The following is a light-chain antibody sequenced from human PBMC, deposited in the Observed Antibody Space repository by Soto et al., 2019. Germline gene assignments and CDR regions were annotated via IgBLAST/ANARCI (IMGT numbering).Light chain of an antibody. Sequence: DIQMTQYPSALSASVEDRVTITCRASQSIGDWLAWFQQKPGKAPNLLIYQASSLESGVPSRFSGTESGTEFTLTISSPQPDDSATYYCQQYSSDPWTFGQGTRWIS. CDR2: QAS. J-gene: IGKJ1*01. V-gene: IGKV1-5*03. CDR1: QSIGDW. CDR3: QQYSSDPWT.